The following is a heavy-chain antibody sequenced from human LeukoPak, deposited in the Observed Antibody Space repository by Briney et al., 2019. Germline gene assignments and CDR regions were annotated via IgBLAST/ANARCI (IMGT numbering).Heavy chain of an antibody. D-gene: IGHD2-2*01. CDR1: GFSLEDFA. Sequence: GGSLRLSCVGSGFSLEDFAMHWVRQAPGKGLEWVAVISYDGSKKYYADSVKGRFTISRDNSKNTLYLQMNSLRAEDTAVYYCARDDGYCSRTTCYGSGYYYYYYMDVWGKGTSVTVSS. CDR2: ISYDGSKK. V-gene: IGHV3-30*04. J-gene: IGHJ6*03. CDR3: ARDDGYCSRTTCYGSGYYYYYYMDV.